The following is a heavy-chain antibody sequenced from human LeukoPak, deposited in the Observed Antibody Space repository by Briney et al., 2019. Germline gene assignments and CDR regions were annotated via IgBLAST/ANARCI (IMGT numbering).Heavy chain of an antibody. Sequence: SQTLSLTCAISGDSVSSNSAAWNWIRQPPSRGLEWLGRTYYRSKWYNDYAVSVKSRITINPDTSKNQFSLQLNSVTPEDTAVYYCAREGRIISSSWYSFDCWGQGTLVTVSS. D-gene: IGHD6-13*01. CDR2: TYYRSKWYN. V-gene: IGHV6-1*01. J-gene: IGHJ4*02. CDR3: AREGRIISSSWYSFDC. CDR1: GDSVSSNSAA.